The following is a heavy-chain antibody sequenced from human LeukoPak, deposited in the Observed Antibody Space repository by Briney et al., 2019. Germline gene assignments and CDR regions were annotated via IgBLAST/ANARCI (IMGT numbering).Heavy chain of an antibody. J-gene: IGHJ4*02. V-gene: IGHV3-66*01. Sequence: GGSLRLSCAASGFTVSSNYMSWVRQAPGKGLEWVSVIYSGGSTYYADSVKGRFTISRDNSKNTLYLQMNSLRAEDTAVYYCARDKIVGATYFDYWGQGTLVTVSS. CDR3: ARDKIVGATYFDY. D-gene: IGHD1-26*01. CDR2: IYSGGST. CDR1: GFTVSSNY.